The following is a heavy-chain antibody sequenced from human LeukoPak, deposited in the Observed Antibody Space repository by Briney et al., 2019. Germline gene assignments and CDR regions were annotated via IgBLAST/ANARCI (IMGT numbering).Heavy chain of an antibody. V-gene: IGHV3-66*02. J-gene: IGHJ6*02. Sequence: GGSLRLSCAASGFTVSSNYMSWVRQAPGKGLEWVSVIYSGGSTYYADSVKGRFTISRDNSKNTLYLQMNSLRAEDTAVYYCARSTDFWSGYYGGENYGMDVWGQGTTVTVSS. D-gene: IGHD3-3*01. CDR2: IYSGGST. CDR1: GFTVSSNY. CDR3: ARSTDFWSGYYGGENYGMDV.